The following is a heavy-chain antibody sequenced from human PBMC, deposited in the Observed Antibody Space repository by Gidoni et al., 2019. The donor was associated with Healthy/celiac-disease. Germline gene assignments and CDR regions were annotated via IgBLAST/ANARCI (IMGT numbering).Heavy chain of an antibody. J-gene: IGHJ5*02. Sequence: QLQLQESGPGLVKPSETLSLTCTVSGGSISSSSYYWGWIRQPPGKGLEWIGSIYFIGSTYYNPSLKSRVTISVDTSKNQFSLKLSSVTAADTAVYYCARHPPYYDFWSGSNNWFDPWGQGTLVTVSS. CDR3: ARHPPYYDFWSGSNNWFDP. CDR1: GGSISSSSYY. D-gene: IGHD3-3*01. V-gene: IGHV4-39*01. CDR2: IYFIGST.